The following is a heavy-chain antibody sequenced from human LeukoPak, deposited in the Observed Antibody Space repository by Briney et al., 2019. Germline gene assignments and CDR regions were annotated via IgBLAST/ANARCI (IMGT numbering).Heavy chain of an antibody. CDR3: ARLSGYYGYVNF. CDR2: FYHSGGT. CDR1: ASSFSSYY. V-gene: IGHV4-59*01. Sequence: SETLSLTCNVSASSFSSYYWSWIRQPPGKGLEWMGYFYHSGGTNYNPSFGSRLTISLNTSKRQVSLTLSSVTPADSAVYYCARLSGYYGYVNFWGQGTLVTVSS. D-gene: IGHD3-22*01. J-gene: IGHJ4*02.